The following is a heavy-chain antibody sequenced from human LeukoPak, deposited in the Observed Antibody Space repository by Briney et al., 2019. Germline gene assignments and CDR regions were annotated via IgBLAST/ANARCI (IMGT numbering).Heavy chain of an antibody. CDR1: GFTFDDYA. V-gene: IGHV3-9*01. CDR3: ANGFDY. CDR2: ISWNSGSI. Sequence: GRSLRLSCAASGFTFDDYAMHWVRQAPGKGLEWVSGISWNSGSIGYADSVKGRFTISRDNAKNSLYLQMNSLRAEDTALYYCANGFDYRGQGTLVTVSS. J-gene: IGHJ4*02.